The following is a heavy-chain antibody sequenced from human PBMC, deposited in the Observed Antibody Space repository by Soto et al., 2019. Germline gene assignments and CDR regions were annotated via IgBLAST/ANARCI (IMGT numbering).Heavy chain of an antibody. D-gene: IGHD1-26*01. J-gene: IGHJ4*02. Sequence: SETLSLTCGLSDGSFRGHYWSWIRQPPGKGLEWIAEINHSGFTNYNPSLKSRVTISRDTSTNQISLKLTSPTAADSALYYCARATVKVGATLFDFWGQGTQVTVSS. CDR2: INHSGFT. CDR3: ARATVKVGATLFDF. V-gene: IGHV4-34*01. CDR1: DGSFRGHY.